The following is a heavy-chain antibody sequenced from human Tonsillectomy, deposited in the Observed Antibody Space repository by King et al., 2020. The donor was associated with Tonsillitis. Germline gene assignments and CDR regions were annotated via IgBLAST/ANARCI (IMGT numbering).Heavy chain of an antibody. CDR1: GFTFSSYR. Sequence: VQLVESGGGLVKPGGSLRLSCATSGFTFSSYRMNWVRQAPGKGLEWVSSISSSSNYISYADTVKGRFTISSDNAKNSLHLQMNGLRAEDTAVYYCAATSIAAAGYYWGHGTLVTVSS. J-gene: IGHJ4*01. CDR2: ISSSSNYI. CDR3: AATSIAAAGYY. D-gene: IGHD6-13*01. V-gene: IGHV3-21*01.